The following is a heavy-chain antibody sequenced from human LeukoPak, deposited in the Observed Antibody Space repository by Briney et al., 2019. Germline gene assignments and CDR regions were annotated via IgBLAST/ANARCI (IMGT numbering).Heavy chain of an antibody. D-gene: IGHD2-15*01. V-gene: IGHV1-18*01. CDR3: ARHDLGGSSPFDY. CDR2: ISAYDGNT. CDR1: GYSFTSYG. J-gene: IGHJ4*02. Sequence: ASVKVSCKTSGYSFTSYGFSWVRQAPGQGLEWMGWISAYDGNTDYAQKVQGRVTMTTDSSTSTAYMELSNLRFEDTSVYYCARHDLGGSSPFDYWGQGTLVTVSS.